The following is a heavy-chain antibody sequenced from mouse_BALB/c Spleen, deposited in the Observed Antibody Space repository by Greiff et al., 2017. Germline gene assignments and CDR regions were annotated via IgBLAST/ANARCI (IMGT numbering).Heavy chain of an antibody. CDR1: GYTFTDYN. Sequence: EVKLVESGPELVKPGASVKISCKASGYTFTDYNMHWVKQSHGKSLEWIGYIYPYNGGTGYNQKFKSKATLTVDNSSSTAYMELRSLTSEDSAVYYCARLGVWYYFDYWGQGTTLTVSS. D-gene: IGHD2-10*02. J-gene: IGHJ2*01. V-gene: IGHV1S29*02. CDR3: ARLGVWYYFDY. CDR2: IYPYNGGT.